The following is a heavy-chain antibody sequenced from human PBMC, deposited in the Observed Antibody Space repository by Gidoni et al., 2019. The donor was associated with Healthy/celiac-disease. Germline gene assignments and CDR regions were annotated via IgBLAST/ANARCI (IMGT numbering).Heavy chain of an antibody. J-gene: IGHJ6*02. CDR3: ARGVLRATTDV. Sequence: QVQLQESGPGLVKPSETLSLTCAVSGYSISSGYYWGWIRQPPGKGLEWIGSIYHSGSTYYNPSLKSRVTISVDTSKNQFSLKLSSVTAADTAVYYCARGVLRATTDVWGQGTTVTVSS. CDR1: GYSISSGYY. D-gene: IGHD1-26*01. V-gene: IGHV4-38-2*01. CDR2: IYHSGST.